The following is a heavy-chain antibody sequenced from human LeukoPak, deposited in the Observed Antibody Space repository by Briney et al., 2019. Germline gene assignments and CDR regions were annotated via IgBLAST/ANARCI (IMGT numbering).Heavy chain of an antibody. D-gene: IGHD3-22*01. CDR2: INHRGST. CDR3: ARGRKYYYDSSGYSRRPSSADY. J-gene: IGHJ4*02. CDR1: GGSFSGYY. V-gene: IGHV4-34*01. Sequence: SETLSLTCAVYGGSFSGYYWSWIRQPPGKGLEWIGEINHRGSTNYNPSLKSRVTISVDTSKNQFSLKLSSVTAADTAVYYCARGRKYYYDSSGYSRRPSSADYWGQGTLVTVSS.